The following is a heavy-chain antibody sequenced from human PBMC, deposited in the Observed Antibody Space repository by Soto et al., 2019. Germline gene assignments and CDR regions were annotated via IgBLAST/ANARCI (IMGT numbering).Heavy chain of an antibody. Sequence: SVKVSCKASGGTFSSYAISWVRQAPGQGLEWMGGIIPIFGTANYAQKFQGRVTITADESTGTAYMELSSLRSEDTAVYYCARDPRAAGDYYGMDVWGQGTTVTVSS. CDR1: GGTFSSYA. D-gene: IGHD6-13*01. CDR2: IIPIFGTA. J-gene: IGHJ6*02. CDR3: ARDPRAAGDYYGMDV. V-gene: IGHV1-69*13.